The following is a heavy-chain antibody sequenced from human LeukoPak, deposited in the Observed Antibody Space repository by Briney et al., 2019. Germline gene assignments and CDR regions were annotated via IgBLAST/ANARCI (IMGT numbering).Heavy chain of an antibody. CDR1: GGTFSSYA. CDR3: ARDGTGEGYFDY. V-gene: IGHV1-69*13. CDR2: IIPIFGTA. J-gene: IGHJ4*02. D-gene: IGHD7-27*01. Sequence: ASVKVSCKASGGTFSSYAISWVRQAPGQGLEWMGGIIPIFGTANYAQKFQGRVTITADESTSTVYMELSSLRSEDTAVYYCARDGTGEGYFDYWGQGTLVTVSS.